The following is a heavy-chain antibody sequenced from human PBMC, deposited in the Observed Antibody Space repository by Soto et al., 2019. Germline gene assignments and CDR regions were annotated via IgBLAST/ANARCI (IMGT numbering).Heavy chain of an antibody. J-gene: IGHJ4*02. V-gene: IGHV4-39*02. D-gene: IGHD3-16*01. CDR2: IDYSGSP. CDR3: ARDLNKLWYFDY. Sequence: SETLSLTCTVSGGSISSSGYYWAWIRLPPGKGPEWIGSIDYSGSPYYNPSLKSRVTISVDTSKNHFSLQLSSVTAADTSVYYCARDLNKLWYFDYWGQGTLVTVSS. CDR1: GGSISSSGYY.